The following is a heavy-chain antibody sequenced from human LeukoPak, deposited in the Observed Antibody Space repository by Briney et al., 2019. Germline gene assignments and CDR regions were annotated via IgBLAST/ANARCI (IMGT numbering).Heavy chain of an antibody. CDR2: FYTSGST. D-gene: IGHD1-7*01. CDR3: ARGRYNWNYHWFDP. J-gene: IGHJ5*02. Sequence: SETLSLTCTVSGGAISSYHWSWIRQPAGKGLEWIGRFYTSGSTDYNPSLKSRVTMSVDTSKNQFSLKLTSVTAADTAVYYCARGRYNWNYHWFDPWGQGTLVTVSS. V-gene: IGHV4-4*07. CDR1: GGAISSYH.